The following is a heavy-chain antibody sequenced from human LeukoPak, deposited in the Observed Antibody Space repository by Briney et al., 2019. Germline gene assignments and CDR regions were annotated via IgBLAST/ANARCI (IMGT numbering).Heavy chain of an antibody. V-gene: IGHV3-30-3*01. J-gene: IGHJ4*02. CDR3: AREGINYDILTGYYKPYYFDY. CDR2: ISYDGSNK. D-gene: IGHD3-9*01. CDR1: GFTFSSYA. Sequence: GGSLRLSCAASGFTFSSYAMHWVRQAPGKGLEWVAVISYDGSNKYYADSVKGRFTISRDNSKNTLYLQMNSLRAEDTAVYYCAREGINYDILTGYYKPYYFDYWGQGTLVTVSS.